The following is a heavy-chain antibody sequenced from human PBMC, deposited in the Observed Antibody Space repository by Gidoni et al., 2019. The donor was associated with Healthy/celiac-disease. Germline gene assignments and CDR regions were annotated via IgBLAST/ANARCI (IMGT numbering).Heavy chain of an antibody. V-gene: IGHV4-34*01. Sequence: QVQLQQWGAGLLKPSETLSLTCAVYGGSFSGYYWSWIRQPPGKGLEWIGELNHSGSNNYNPSLKSRVTISVDTSKNQFSLKLSSVTAADTAVYYCASSYSKTVYYYYYYMDVWGKGTTVTVSS. CDR1: GGSFSGYY. J-gene: IGHJ6*03. D-gene: IGHD4-4*01. CDR2: LNHSGSN. CDR3: ASSYSKTVYYYYYYMDV.